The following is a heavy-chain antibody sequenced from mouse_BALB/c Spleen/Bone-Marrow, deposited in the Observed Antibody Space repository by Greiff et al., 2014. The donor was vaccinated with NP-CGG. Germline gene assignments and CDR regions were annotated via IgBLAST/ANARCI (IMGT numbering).Heavy chain of an antibody. J-gene: IGHJ2*01. CDR2: ISTYSGNT. Sequence: VQRVESGPEVVRPGVSVKLSCKGSGYTFTAYAMHWVKQSHAESLEWIGLISTYSGNTHYNQDFKGKATMTVDKSSSTAYMEPARLTSEDSAIYYCARNFYGSSYFDYWGQGTTLTVSS. D-gene: IGHD1-1*01. CDR1: GYTFTAYA. CDR3: ARNFYGSSYFDY. V-gene: IGHV1-67*01.